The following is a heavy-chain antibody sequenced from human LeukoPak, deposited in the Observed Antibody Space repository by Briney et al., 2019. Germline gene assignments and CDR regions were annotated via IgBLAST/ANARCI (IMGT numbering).Heavy chain of an antibody. Sequence: GGSLRLSCTASGFTFRRYDMHWVRQTPGKGLEWVSAIGTADDTYYAASVAGRFTVSRDDAENSFYLQMNSLRVGDTAVYYCARGDYYDNSGSPDYWGQGTLVTVSS. CDR1: GFTFRRYD. D-gene: IGHD3-22*01. CDR3: ARGDYYDNSGSPDY. CDR2: IGTADDT. V-gene: IGHV3-13*04. J-gene: IGHJ4*02.